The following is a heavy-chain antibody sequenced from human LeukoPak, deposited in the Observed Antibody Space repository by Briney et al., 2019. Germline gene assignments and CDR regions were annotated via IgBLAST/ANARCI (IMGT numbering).Heavy chain of an antibody. CDR2: ISGSGGST. CDR3: AKDPSIAVAGLFDY. J-gene: IGHJ4*02. V-gene: IGHV3-23*01. CDR1: GFTFSSYA. D-gene: IGHD6-19*01. Sequence: PGGSLRLSCAASGFTFSSYAMSWVRQAPGKGLEWFSAISGSGGSTYYADSVKGRFTISRDNSKNTLYLQMNSLRAEDTAVYYCAKDPSIAVAGLFDYWGQGTLVTVSS.